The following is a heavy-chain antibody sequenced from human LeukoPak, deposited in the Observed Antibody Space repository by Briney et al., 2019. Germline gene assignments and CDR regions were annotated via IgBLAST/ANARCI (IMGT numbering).Heavy chain of an antibody. V-gene: IGHV1-2*02. CDR3: ARGMAGDLGPLLSFDY. CDR2: INPNSGGT. J-gene: IGHJ4*02. Sequence: GASVKVSCKASGYTFTGYYMHWVRQAPGQGLEWMGWINPNSGGTNYAQKFQGRVTMTRDTSISTAYMELSRLRSDDTAVYYCARGMAGDLGPLLSFDYWGQGTLVTVSS. CDR1: GYTFTGYY. D-gene: IGHD5-24*01.